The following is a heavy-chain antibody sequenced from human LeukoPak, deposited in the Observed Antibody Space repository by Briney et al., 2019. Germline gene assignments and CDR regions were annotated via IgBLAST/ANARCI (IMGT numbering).Heavy chain of an antibody. D-gene: IGHD3-10*01. V-gene: IGHV1-18*01. CDR2: ISAYNGNT. CDR3: ASYGSGVQASFDN. J-gene: IGHJ4*02. Sequence: GASVKVSCRASGYTFTSYGISWVRQAPGQGLEWMGWISAYNGNTNYAQKLQGRVTMTRDTSTSTVYMELSSLRSEDTAVYYCASYGSGVQASFDNWGQGTLVTVSS. CDR1: GYTFTSYG.